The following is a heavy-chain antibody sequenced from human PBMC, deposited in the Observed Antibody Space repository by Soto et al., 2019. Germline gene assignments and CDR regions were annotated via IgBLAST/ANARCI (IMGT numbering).Heavy chain of an antibody. CDR3: ARDGVVVVPAASGDYYYYGMDV. CDR2: ISYDGSNK. V-gene: IGHV3-30-3*01. D-gene: IGHD2-2*01. CDR1: GFTFSSYA. J-gene: IGHJ6*02. Sequence: GSLRLSCAASGFTFSSYAMHWVRQAPGKGLEWVAVISYDGSNKYYADSVKGRFTISRDNSKNTLYLQMNSLRAEDTAVYYCARDGVVVVPAASGDYYYYGMDVWGQGTTVTVSS.